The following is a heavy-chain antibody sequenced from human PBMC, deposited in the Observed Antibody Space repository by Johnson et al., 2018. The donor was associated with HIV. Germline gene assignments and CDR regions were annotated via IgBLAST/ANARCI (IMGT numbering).Heavy chain of an antibody. CDR1: GFTVSSNY. CDR3: ARVSSSSSFDAFDI. D-gene: IGHD6-6*01. V-gene: IGHV3-66*02. Sequence: VQLVESGGGLVQPGGSLRLSCAASGFTVSSNYMSWVRQAPGKGLEWVSVIYSGGSTYYADSVKGRFTISRDNSKNTLYLQMNSLRAEDTAVYYCARVSSSSSFDAFDIWGQGTMGTVSS. CDR2: IYSGGST. J-gene: IGHJ3*02.